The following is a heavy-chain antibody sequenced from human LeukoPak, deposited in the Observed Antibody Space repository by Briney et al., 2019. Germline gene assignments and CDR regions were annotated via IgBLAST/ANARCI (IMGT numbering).Heavy chain of an antibody. D-gene: IGHD3-10*01. CDR1: GYTFTGYY. CDR2: INPNSGGT. V-gene: IGHV1-2*02. Sequence: ASVKVSCKASGYTFTGYYMHWVRQAPGQGLEWMGWINPNSGGTNYAQKFQGRVTMTRDTSISTAYMELSRLRSDDAAVYYCAGGDPREFLFDYWGQGTLVTVSS. J-gene: IGHJ4*02. CDR3: AGGDPREFLFDY.